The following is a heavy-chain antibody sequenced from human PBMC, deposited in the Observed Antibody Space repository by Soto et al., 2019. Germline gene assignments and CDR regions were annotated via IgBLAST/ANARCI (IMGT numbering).Heavy chain of an antibody. D-gene: IGHD3-10*01. CDR3: ATESASTYGYFDH. CDR2: ISNSGST. Sequence: SETLSLTCTVSGGSVTSDEDYWTWIRQSPGKGLEWIGYISNSGSTGYKPCLKTRLSMSVDRSKNQFTLSLTSVTAADTAVYFCATESASTYGYFDHWGQGTQVTVSS. CDR1: GGSVTSDEDY. J-gene: IGHJ4*02. V-gene: IGHV4-30-4*01.